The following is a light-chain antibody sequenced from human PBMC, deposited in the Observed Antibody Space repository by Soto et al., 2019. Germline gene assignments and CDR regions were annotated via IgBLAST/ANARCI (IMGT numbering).Light chain of an antibody. Sequence: EIVMTQSPATLSVSPGERATLSCRASQSVSSYLAGYGQRACQAARVLIYGASSRATGIPDRFSGSGSGTDFTPNISSLEPEDFAVYYCQQYGSSPWTFGQGTKV. V-gene: IGKV3-20*01. CDR2: GAS. CDR1: QSVSSY. J-gene: IGKJ1*01. CDR3: QQYGSSPWT.